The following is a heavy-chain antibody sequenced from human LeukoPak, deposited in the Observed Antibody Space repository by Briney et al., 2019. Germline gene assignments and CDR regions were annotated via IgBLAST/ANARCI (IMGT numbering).Heavy chain of an antibody. CDR1: GYTFTENY. CDR3: ARGKSGYSP. J-gene: IGHJ4*02. CDR2: INPHTGAA. Sequence: GASVKVSCKVSGYTFTENYIHCGRPAPGQGLEWMGLINPHTGAANYTERFQGRVTLTRDTSSSTAYMHLTSLRSDDTATYYCARGKSGYSPWGQGTPVTVSS. D-gene: IGHD3-22*01. V-gene: IGHV1-2*02.